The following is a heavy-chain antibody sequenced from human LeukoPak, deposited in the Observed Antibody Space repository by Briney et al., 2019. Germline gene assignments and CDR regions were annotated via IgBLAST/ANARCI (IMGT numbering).Heavy chain of an antibody. J-gene: IGHJ3*02. CDR1: GYTLTELS. CDR2: IDPKSGGT. V-gene: IGHV1-2*02. Sequence: ASVKVSCKVSGYTLTELSMHWVRQAPGQGLEWMGWIDPKSGGTKYAQRFQGRAIMTRDTSISTAYMELSSLGSGDTAVYYCARDDSGSDYNAFDMWGQGTKVTVSS. CDR3: ARDDSGSDYNAFDM. D-gene: IGHD1-26*01.